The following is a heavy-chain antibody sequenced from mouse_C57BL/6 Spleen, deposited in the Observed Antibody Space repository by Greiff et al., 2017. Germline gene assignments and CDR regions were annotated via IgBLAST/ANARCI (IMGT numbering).Heavy chain of an antibody. CDR3: ARYYGNYDWYFDV. CDR1: GYTFPDYY. J-gene: IGHJ1*03. CDR2: INPYNGGT. Sequence: VQLQQSGPVLVKPGASVKMSCKASGYTFPDYYMNWVKQSHGKSLEWIGVINPYNGGTSYNQKFKGKATLTVDKSSSTAYMELNSLTSEDSAVYYCARYYGNYDWYFDVWGTGTTVTVSS. V-gene: IGHV1-19*01. D-gene: IGHD2-1*01.